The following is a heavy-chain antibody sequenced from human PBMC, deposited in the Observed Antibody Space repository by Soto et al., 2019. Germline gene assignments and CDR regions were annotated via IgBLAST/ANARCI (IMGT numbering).Heavy chain of an antibody. J-gene: IGHJ4*02. CDR2: IYYSGST. Sequence: NPSETLSLTCTVSGGSISSYYWSWIRQPPGKGLEWIGYIYYSGSTNYNPSLKSRVTISVDTSKNQFSLKLSSVTAADTAVYYCARAPYSSSAHFDYWGQGTLVTVSS. V-gene: IGHV4-59*13. D-gene: IGHD6-6*01. CDR1: GGSISSYY. CDR3: ARAPYSSSAHFDY.